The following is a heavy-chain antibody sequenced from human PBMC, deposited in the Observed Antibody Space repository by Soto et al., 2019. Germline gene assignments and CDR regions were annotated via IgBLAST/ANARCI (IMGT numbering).Heavy chain of an antibody. CDR1: GFTFSNYG. Sequence: GGSLRLSCVGSGFTFSNYGMHWVRQPPGKGLEWVANIKHDGSEKYYVDSVKGRFTISRDNAKNSLFLEMNSLRAEDTAVFYCAIITRGFSMDVWGQGPTVTVSS. D-gene: IGHD1-20*01. CDR2: IKHDGSEK. V-gene: IGHV3-7*01. J-gene: IGHJ6*02. CDR3: AIITRGFSMDV.